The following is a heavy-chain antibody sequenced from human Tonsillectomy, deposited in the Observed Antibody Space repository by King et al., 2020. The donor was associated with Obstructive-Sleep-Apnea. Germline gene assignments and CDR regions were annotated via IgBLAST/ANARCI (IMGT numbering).Heavy chain of an antibody. D-gene: IGHD3-10*01. V-gene: IGHV3-15*01. J-gene: IGHJ6*02. CDR3: ATDEGSGRGYYYGMDV. CDR2: IKSKTEGGTT. CDR1: GVTFSNIW. Sequence: VQLVESGGGLVKPGGSLRLSCAASGVTFSNIWMSWVRQAPGKGLEWVCRIKSKTEGGTTAYAAPVKGRFTISRDDSKNTLYLQMDSLETEDTAVYYWATDEGSGRGYYYGMDVWGQGTTVTVSS.